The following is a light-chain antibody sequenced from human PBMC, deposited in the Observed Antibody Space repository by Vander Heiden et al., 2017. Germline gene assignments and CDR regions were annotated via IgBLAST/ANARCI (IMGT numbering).Light chain of an antibody. J-gene: IGKJ5*01. V-gene: IGKV4-1*01. CDR1: QSLLYSSNHKNY. CDR3: QQDDSTPKT. CDR2: WAS. Sequence: DIVMTQSPDFLAVSLGERATINCKSSQSLLYSSNHKNYLSWYQQKPGQPPKLLIYWASTRESGVPDRFSGSGSGTDFTLTISSLQAEDVAVYYCQQDDSTPKTFGQGTQLEIK.